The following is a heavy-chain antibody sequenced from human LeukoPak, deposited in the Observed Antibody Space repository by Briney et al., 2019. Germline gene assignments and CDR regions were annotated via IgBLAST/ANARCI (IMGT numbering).Heavy chain of an antibody. CDR1: GYTFTSYA. J-gene: IGHJ4*02. CDR2: INTNTGNP. Sequence: ASVKVSCKASGYTFTSYAMNWVRQAPGQGLEWMGWINTNTGNPTYAQGFTGRFVFSLDTSVSTAYLQISSLKAEDTAVYYCARDFLGRPGIAAAGGGYWGQGTLVTVSS. CDR3: ARDFLGRPGIAAAGGGY. D-gene: IGHD6-13*01. V-gene: IGHV7-4-1*02.